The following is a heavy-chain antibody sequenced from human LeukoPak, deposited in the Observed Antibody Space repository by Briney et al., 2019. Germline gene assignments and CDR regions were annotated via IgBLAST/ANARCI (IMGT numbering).Heavy chain of an antibody. CDR3: AREAGTGDY. D-gene: IGHD3-10*01. CDR1: GFTFSSYW. V-gene: IGHV3-7*01. Sequence: PGGSLRLSCAASGFTFSSYWMSWVRQAPGKGLEWVANIKQDGSEKYYVDSVKGRFTISRNNTKNSVYLQMNSLRAEDTAVYYCAREAGTGDYWGQGTLVTVSS. CDR2: IKQDGSEK. J-gene: IGHJ4*02.